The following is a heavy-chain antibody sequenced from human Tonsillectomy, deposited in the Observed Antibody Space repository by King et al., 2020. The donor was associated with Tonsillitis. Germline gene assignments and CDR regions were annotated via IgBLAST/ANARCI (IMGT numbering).Heavy chain of an antibody. V-gene: IGHV3-48*02. J-gene: IGHJ4*02. CDR2: ISSGSTTI. CDR1: GFTFSTFG. Sequence: VQLVESGGTLVHPGGSLRLSCAASGFTFSTFGMNWVRQAPGKGLEWVSYISSGSTTIYYADSVLGRFTISRDNAKDSLSLQMNSLRDEDTAVYYCARGGPDYDVLTGYHSAPYWGQGTLVTVSS. CDR3: ARGGPDYDVLTGYHSAPY. D-gene: IGHD3-9*01.